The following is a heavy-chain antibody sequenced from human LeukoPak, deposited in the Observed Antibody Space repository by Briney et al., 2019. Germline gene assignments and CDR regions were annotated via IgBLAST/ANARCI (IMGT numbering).Heavy chain of an antibody. D-gene: IGHD1-26*01. Sequence: PGGSLRLSCAASGFTFNSYWMSWVRQAPGKGLEWVANIKQDGSEKYYVDSVKGRFTISRDNAKNSLYLQMNSLRAEDTAVYYCARDRYSGSYWGQGTLVTVSS. CDR3: ARDRYSGSY. CDR2: IKQDGSEK. V-gene: IGHV3-7*03. CDR1: GFTFNSYW. J-gene: IGHJ4*02.